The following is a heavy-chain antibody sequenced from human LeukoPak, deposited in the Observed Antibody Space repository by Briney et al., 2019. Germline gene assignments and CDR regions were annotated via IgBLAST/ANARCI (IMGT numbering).Heavy chain of an antibody. D-gene: IGHD3-16*01. CDR3: ARGGTLDY. J-gene: IGHJ4*02. V-gene: IGHV3-7*03. CDR2: IDQDGSEK. CDR1: GFTFSSYG. Sequence: GGSLRLSCAASGFTFSSYGMHWVRQAPGKGLEWVANIDQDGSEKYYVDSVKGRFTISRDNAKNSLYLQMNSLRAEDTAVYYCARGGTLDYWGQGTLVTVSS.